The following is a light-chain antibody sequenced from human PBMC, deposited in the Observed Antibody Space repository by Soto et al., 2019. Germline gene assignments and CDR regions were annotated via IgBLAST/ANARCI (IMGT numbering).Light chain of an antibody. J-gene: IGKJ5*01. Sequence: DIQMTQSPSTLSASVGDRANITCRASQSIGDRLAWYQQKPGKDPKLLIYDDSSLQSGVQSRFRGSGSGTAFTLTISGLQPDDFASYYCPQCYGQITLGNGQRLELK. CDR3: PQCYGQIT. V-gene: IGKV1-5*01. CDR1: QSIGDR. CDR2: DDS.